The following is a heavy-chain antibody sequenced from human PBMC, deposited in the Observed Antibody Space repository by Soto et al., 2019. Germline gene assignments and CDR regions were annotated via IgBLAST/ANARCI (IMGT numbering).Heavy chain of an antibody. J-gene: IGHJ6*03. CDR2: INHSGST. CDR1: GGSFSGYY. D-gene: IGHD4-17*01. CDR3: ARISVTTNYYYMDV. Sequence: SETLSLTCAVYGGSFSGYYWSWIRQPPGKGLEWIGEINHSGSTNYNPSLKSRVTISVDTSKNQFSLKLSSVTAADTAVYYCARISVTTNYYYMDVWGKGTTVTVSS. V-gene: IGHV4-34*01.